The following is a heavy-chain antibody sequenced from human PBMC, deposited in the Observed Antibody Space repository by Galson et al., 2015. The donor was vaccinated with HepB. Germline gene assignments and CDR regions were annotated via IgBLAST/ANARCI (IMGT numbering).Heavy chain of an antibody. CDR1: GFTFSNYP. V-gene: IGHV3-30*04. CDR2: ISYNGKYT. CDR3: ARARGQGAGDYENWYLDL. Sequence: SLRLSCAASGFTFSNYPIHWVRQAPSKGLEWVAVISYNGKYTNYADSGKGRFTISRDNSKNTQFLQMNSLRAEDTAVYYCARARGQGAGDYENWYLDLWGRGTLVIVSS. J-gene: IGHJ2*01. D-gene: IGHD4-17*01.